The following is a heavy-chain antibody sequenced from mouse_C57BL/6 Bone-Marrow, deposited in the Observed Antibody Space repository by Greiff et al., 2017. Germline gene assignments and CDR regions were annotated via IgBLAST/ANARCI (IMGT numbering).Heavy chain of an antibody. CDR1: GYTFTSYW. V-gene: IGHV1-69*01. CDR2: LDPSDSYT. D-gene: IGHD2-4*01. J-gene: IGHJ3*01. Sequence: QVQLQQPGAELVMPGASVKLSCKASGYTFTSYWMHWVKQRPGQGLEWIGELDPSDSYTNYNQKFKGKSTLTVDKSSSTAYMQLSSLTSEDSAVYYCARNYDYGVEVAYWGQGTLVTVSA. CDR3: ARNYDYGVEVAY.